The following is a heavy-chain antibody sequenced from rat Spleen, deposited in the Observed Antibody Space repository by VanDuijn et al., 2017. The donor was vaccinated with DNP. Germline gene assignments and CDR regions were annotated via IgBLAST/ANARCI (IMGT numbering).Heavy chain of an antibody. D-gene: IGHD1-4*01. CDR3: ARHVLPLRVWDY. Sequence: EVQLVESGGGLVQPGSSLKLSCAASGFTLSDYYMAWVRQAPTKGLEWVAYINYDGGSTYSGDSVKGRFTISRDNAKNTLYLQMSILRSEDMATYYCARHVLPLRVWDYWGQGVMVTVSS. CDR1: GFTLSDYY. CDR2: INYDGGST. J-gene: IGHJ2*01. V-gene: IGHV5-22*01.